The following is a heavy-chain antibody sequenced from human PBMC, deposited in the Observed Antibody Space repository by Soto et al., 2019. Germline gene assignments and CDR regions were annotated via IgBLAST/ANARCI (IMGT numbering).Heavy chain of an antibody. CDR1: GFIFSSYT. CDR3: ARAPSGSYPEFDY. Sequence: RGSLRLSCAASGFIFSSYTMNWVRQSPGKGLEWVGVITYDGSNQYYADSVKGRFTISRDNSRNMLFLQMNSLRPDDTAVYYCARAPSGSYPEFDYWGQGTLVTVSS. J-gene: IGHJ4*02. CDR2: ITYDGSNQ. V-gene: IGHV3-30-3*01. D-gene: IGHD1-26*01.